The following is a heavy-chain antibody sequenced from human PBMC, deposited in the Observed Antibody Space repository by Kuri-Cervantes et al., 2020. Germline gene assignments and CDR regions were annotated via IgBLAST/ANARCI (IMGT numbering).Heavy chain of an antibody. CDR3: AVKVGADNNWFDP. D-gene: IGHD1-26*01. V-gene: IGHV1-69*13. J-gene: IGHJ5*02. CDR2: IIPIFGTA. Sequence: SVKASCKASGGTFSSYAISWVRQAPGQGLEWMGGIIPIFGTANYAQKFQGRVTITADESTSTAYMELSGLRSEDTAVYYCAVKVGADNNWFDPWGQGTLVTVSS. CDR1: GGTFSSYA.